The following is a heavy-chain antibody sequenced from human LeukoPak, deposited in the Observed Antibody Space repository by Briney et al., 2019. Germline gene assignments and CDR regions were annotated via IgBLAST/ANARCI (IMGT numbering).Heavy chain of an antibody. CDR1: GGSISSSSYY. D-gene: IGHD2-2*01. CDR3: ARDFYIVVVPAAEYYYGMDV. Sequence: SETLSLTCTVSGGSISSSSYYWGWIRQPPGKGLEWIGSIYYSGSTYYNPSLKSRVTISVDTSKNQFSLKLSSVTAADTAVYYCARDFYIVVVPAAEYYYGMDVWGQGTTVTVSS. J-gene: IGHJ6*02. V-gene: IGHV4-39*07. CDR2: IYYSGST.